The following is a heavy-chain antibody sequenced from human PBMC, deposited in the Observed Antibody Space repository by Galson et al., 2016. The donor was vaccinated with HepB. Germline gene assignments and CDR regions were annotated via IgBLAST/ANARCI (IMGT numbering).Heavy chain of an antibody. V-gene: IGHV1-3*01. Sequence: SVKVSCKASGYTFSSHAMHWVRRAPGQGLEWMGWINAGNGNTRYSQKFQGRVTISRDKSASIVYLELSSLTSGDTAVYYCARPHFTYGFTSLDYWGQGTLVTVSS. CDR3: ARPHFTYGFTSLDY. J-gene: IGHJ4*02. D-gene: IGHD4-17*01. CDR2: INAGNGNT. CDR1: GYTFSSHA.